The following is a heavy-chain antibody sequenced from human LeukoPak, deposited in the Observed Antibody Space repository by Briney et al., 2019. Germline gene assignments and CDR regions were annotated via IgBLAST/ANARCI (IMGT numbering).Heavy chain of an antibody. D-gene: IGHD3-10*01. CDR1: GGSISSDW. CDR2: IEDRGNI. V-gene: IGHV4-4*02. CDR3: AGAGTYYLDN. J-gene: IGHJ4*02. Sequence: PSETLSLTCAVSGGSISSDWWSWVRQPPGKGLEWIGEIEDRGNINYNPSLKSRVTISVDKSKNQFSLKLSSLTAADTAVYYCAGAGTYYLDNWGQGTLVTVSS.